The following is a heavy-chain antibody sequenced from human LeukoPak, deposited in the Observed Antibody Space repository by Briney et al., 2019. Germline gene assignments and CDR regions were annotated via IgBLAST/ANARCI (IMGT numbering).Heavy chain of an antibody. J-gene: IGHJ4*02. Sequence: GGSLRLSCAASEFTFSIYAMSWVRQAPGRGLEWVASITRTGESTWYAGSVKGRFTISRDNSKYTVYLQMNSLRAEDTAIYYCAKDRHNYSGTNGRYYSGDGDFWGQGTLVTVSS. V-gene: IGHV3-23*01. D-gene: IGHD2-8*01. CDR3: AKDRHNYSGTNGRYYSGDGDF. CDR1: EFTFSIYA. CDR2: ITRTGEST.